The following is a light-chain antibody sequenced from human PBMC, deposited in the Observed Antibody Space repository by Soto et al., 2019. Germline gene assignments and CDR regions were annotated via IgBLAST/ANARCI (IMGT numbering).Light chain of an antibody. Sequence: EIVLTQSPATLYLSPGERATLSCRASQSVSSYLAWYQQKPGQAPRLLIYDASSRATGIPARFSGSGSGTEFTLTISSLEPEDFAVYYCQQRSTPLTFGGGTKVEIK. V-gene: IGKV3-11*01. CDR3: QQRSTPLT. CDR1: QSVSSY. CDR2: DAS. J-gene: IGKJ4*01.